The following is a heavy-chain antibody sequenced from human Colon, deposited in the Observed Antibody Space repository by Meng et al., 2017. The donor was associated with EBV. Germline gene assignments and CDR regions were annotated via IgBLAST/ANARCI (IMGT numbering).Heavy chain of an antibody. CDR2: IYYIGGT. CDR1: GDSVATGRYY. CDR3: ARVSGRSFDP. Sequence: QVKLQEPGPGLVKPSETLSLTCTVSGDSVATGRYYWSWIRQPPGKGLEWIAYIYYIGGTNYNPSLKSRLTISLDTSKNQFSLSLRSVTAADTAVYYCARVSGRSFDPWGQGTLVTVSS. J-gene: IGHJ5*02. V-gene: IGHV4-61*01. D-gene: IGHD3-10*01.